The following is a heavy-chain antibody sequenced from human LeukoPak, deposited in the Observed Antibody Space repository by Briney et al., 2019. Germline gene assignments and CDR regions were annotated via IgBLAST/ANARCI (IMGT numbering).Heavy chain of an antibody. CDR3: ARGLYYYDSSGYYPFDY. J-gene: IGHJ4*02. D-gene: IGHD3-22*01. CDR1: GYTFTSYG. Sequence: GASVKVSCKASGYTFTSYGISWVRQAPGQGLEWMGWISAYNGNTNYARKLQGRVTMTTDTSTSTAYMELRSLRSDDTAVYYCARGLYYYDSSGYYPFDYWGQGTLVTVSS. CDR2: ISAYNGNT. V-gene: IGHV1-18*01.